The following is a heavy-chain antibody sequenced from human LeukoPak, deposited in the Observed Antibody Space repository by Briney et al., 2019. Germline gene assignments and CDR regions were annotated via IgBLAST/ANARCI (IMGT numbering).Heavy chain of an antibody. CDR2: ISYDGSNK. CDR1: GFTFSSYA. D-gene: IGHD4/OR15-4a*01. Sequence: PGRSLRLSCAASGFTFSSYAMHWVRQAPGKGLEWVAVISYDGSNKYYADSVKGRFTISRDNSKNTLFLQMNSLISEDTAVYYCAREGAGLHAFDIWGQGTMVTVSS. CDR3: AREGAGLHAFDI. V-gene: IGHV3-30-3*01. J-gene: IGHJ3*02.